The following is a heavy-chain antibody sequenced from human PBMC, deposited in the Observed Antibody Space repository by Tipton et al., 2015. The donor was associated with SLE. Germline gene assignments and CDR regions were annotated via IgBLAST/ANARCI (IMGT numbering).Heavy chain of an antibody. CDR2: VYYVGST. J-gene: IGHJ2*01. CDR1: GDSIGTYY. D-gene: IGHD7-27*01. CDR3: ARAGTTGDPLWYFDL. Sequence: TLSLTCTVSGDSIGTYYWNWIRQSPGKGLEWIGNVYYVGSTNYNPSLKGRVTISVDTSKNQFSLKLSSVTAADTAVYYCARAGTTGDPLWYFDLWGRGTLVTVSS. V-gene: IGHV4-59*08.